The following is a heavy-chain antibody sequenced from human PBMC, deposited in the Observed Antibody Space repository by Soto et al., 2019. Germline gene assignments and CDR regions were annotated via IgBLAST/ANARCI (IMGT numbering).Heavy chain of an antibody. CDR2: THYRSKWYN. J-gene: IGHJ4*02. V-gene: IGHV6-1*01. CDR1: GDSVSSNSAA. Sequence: SQTLSLTCAISGDSVSSNSAAWSWIRLSPSRGLEWLGRTHYRSKWYNDYAVSVKSRITISPDTSKNQFTLQLNSVTPDDTAVYYCAIEGEWIQLWSSAYDYWGQKTLVTVAS. CDR3: AIEGEWIQLWSSAYDY. D-gene: IGHD5-18*01.